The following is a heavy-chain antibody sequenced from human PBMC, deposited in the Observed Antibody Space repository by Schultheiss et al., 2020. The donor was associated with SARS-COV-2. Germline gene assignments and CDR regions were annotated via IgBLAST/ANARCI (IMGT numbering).Heavy chain of an antibody. CDR3: TRDANDYVRFWFDS. Sequence: GGSLRLSCAASGFTFSTYGMHWVRQAPGKGLEWVAVVSFDGRTKYYADSVKGRFTISRDNSKNTVYLQMNSLRAEDSAVYYCTRDANDYVRFWFDSWGQGTRVTVSS. V-gene: IGHV3-30*03. CDR2: VSFDGRTK. D-gene: IGHD3-16*01. CDR1: GFTFSTYG. J-gene: IGHJ5*01.